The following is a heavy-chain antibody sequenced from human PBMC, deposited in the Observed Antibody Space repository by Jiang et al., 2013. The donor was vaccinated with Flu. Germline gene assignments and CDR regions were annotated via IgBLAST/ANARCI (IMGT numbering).Heavy chain of an antibody. Sequence: SGAEVKKPGASVKVSCKASGYTFTSYDINWVRQATGQGLERMGWMNPNSGNTGYAQKFQGRVTMTRNTSISTAYMELSSLRSEDTAVYYCARRGVVVAAGYYFDYVGPGEPWSPSP. CDR2: MNPNSGNT. J-gene: IGHJ4*02. CDR3: ARRGVVVAAGYYFDY. D-gene: IGHD2-15*01. V-gene: IGHV1-8*01. CDR1: GYTFTSYD.